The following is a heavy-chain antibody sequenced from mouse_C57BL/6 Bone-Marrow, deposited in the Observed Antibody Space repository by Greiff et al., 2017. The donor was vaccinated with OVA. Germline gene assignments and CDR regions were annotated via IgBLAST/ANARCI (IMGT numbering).Heavy chain of an antibody. Sequence: QVQLKQPGAELVKPGASVKMSCKASGYTFTSYWITWVKQRPGQGLEWIGDIYPGSGSTNYNEKFKSKATLTVDTSSGTAYMQLSSLTSEDSAVYYCARRTGTLTYFDYWGQGTTLTVSS. J-gene: IGHJ2*01. V-gene: IGHV1-55*01. CDR1: GYTFTSYW. CDR3: ARRTGTLTYFDY. CDR2: IYPGSGST. D-gene: IGHD4-1*01.